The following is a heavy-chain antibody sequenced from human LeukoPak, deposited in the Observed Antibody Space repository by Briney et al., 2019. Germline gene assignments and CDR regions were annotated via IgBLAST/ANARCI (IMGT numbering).Heavy chain of an antibody. CDR3: ATIDY. CDR1: GLTINSDY. Sequence: GGSLRLSCVVSGLTINSDYMSWVRQAPGKGLEWVSVISIRSQTFYADSVKGRFTISRDNSRNVLNLQMNSLRVEDTAVYYCATIDYWGQGTLVTVSS. J-gene: IGHJ4*02. CDR2: ISIRSQT. V-gene: IGHV3-66*01.